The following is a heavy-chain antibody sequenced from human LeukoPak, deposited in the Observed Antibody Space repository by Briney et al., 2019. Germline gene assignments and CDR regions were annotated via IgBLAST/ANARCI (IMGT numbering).Heavy chain of an antibody. V-gene: IGHV3-30*04. Sequence: GGSLRLSCAASGFTVSSYAMHWVRQAPGKGLEWVAVISYDGSNKYYADSVKGRFTISRDNSKNTLYLQMNSLRAEDTAVYYCAREGGGSDAFDIWGQGTMVTVSS. CDR3: AREGGGSDAFDI. CDR2: ISYDGSNK. D-gene: IGHD2-15*01. CDR1: GFTVSSYA. J-gene: IGHJ3*02.